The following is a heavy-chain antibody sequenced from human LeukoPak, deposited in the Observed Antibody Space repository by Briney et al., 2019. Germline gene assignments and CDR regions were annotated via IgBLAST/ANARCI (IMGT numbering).Heavy chain of an antibody. CDR2: INSDGSST. Sequence: GSLRLSCAASGFTFSSYWMHWVRQAPGKGLVWVSRINSDGSSTSYADSVRGRFTISRDNAKNTLYLQMNSLRAEDTAVYYCARENPWIQLWALDYWGQGTLVTVSS. V-gene: IGHV3-74*01. D-gene: IGHD5-18*01. CDR1: GFTFSSYW. J-gene: IGHJ4*02. CDR3: ARENPWIQLWALDY.